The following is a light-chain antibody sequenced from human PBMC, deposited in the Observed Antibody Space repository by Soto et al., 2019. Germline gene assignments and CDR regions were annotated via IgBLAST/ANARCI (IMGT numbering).Light chain of an antibody. V-gene: IGLV2-23*01. J-gene: IGLJ1*01. CDR1: SSDVGGYSY. CDR2: EGT. Sequence: QSVLTQPASVSGSPGQSIAISCTGTSSDVGGYSYVSWYQQQPGKAPKLVIYEGTKRPSGVSNRFSGSKSGNTASLTISGLQAEDEADYYCCSSAGSSLYVFGSGTKVTVL. CDR3: CSSAGSSLYV.